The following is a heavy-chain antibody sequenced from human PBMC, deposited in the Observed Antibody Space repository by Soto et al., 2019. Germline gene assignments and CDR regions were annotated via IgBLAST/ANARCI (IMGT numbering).Heavy chain of an antibody. CDR1: GGSISSSSYY. CDR3: ERLGDDYPNWFYP. V-gene: IGHV4-39*01. CDR2: IYYSGST. D-gene: IGHD3-16*01. Sequence: SETLSLTCTVSGGSISSSSYYWGWIRQPPGKGLEWIGSIYYSGSTYYNPSLKSRVTISVDTSKNQFSLKLSSVTAADTAVYYCERLGDDYPNWFYPWGQGTLVTVTS. J-gene: IGHJ5*02.